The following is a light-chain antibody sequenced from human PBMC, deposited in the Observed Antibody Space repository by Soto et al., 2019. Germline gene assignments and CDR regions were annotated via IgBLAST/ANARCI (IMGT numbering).Light chain of an antibody. Sequence: QSALTQPASVSGSPGQSITISCTGTSSDVGGYHYVSWYQHHPGKAPKLMIYEVSNRPSGVSDRFSGSKSGNTASLTISGLQAEDDDDYYCSSYTSSSTLVFGTGTKLTVL. V-gene: IGLV2-14*01. CDR3: SSYTSSSTLV. CDR2: EVS. CDR1: SSDVGGYHY. J-gene: IGLJ1*01.